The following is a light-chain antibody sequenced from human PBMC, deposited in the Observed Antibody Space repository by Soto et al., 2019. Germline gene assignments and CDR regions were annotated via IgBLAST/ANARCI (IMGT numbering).Light chain of an antibody. CDR2: EVS. CDR3: SSYTTDSTTV. V-gene: IGLV2-14*01. J-gene: IGLJ2*01. Sequence: QSALTQPASVCGSPGQSITISCTRTSSDVGGYNYVSWYQQNPGKAPKLMIYEVSNRPSAVSYRFSGSKSGNTASLTISGLQAEDEADYYCSSYTTDSTTVFGGGTKLTV. CDR1: SSDVGGYNY.